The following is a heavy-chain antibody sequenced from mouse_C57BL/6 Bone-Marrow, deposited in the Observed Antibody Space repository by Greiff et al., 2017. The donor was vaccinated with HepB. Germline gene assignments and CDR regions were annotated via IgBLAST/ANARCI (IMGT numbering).Heavy chain of an antibody. Sequence: QVQLQQSGPELVKPGASVKISCKASGYAFSSSWMNWVKQRPGKGLEWIGRIYPGDGDTNYNGKFKGKATLTADKSSSTAYMQLSSLTSEDSAVYFCARWLLPRYWYFDVWGTGTTVTVSS. CDR3: ARWLLPRYWYFDV. V-gene: IGHV1-82*01. CDR2: IYPGDGDT. J-gene: IGHJ1*03. D-gene: IGHD2-3*01. CDR1: GYAFSSSW.